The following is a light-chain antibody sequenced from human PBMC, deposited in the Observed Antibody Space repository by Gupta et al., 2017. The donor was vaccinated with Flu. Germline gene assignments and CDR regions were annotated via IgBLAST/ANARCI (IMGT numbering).Light chain of an antibody. CDR3: QQSFTIPRT. Sequence: DIQLTQSPSSLSASVGDRVTITCRASQSISNYLNWYHQKPGQAPSLLIFSSWRLQTGVPSRFGGSGSGTNFSLTINSLQPADFATYYCQQSFTIPRTFSQGTRLEIK. CDR2: SSW. J-gene: IGKJ2*01. V-gene: IGKV1-39*01. CDR1: QSISNY.